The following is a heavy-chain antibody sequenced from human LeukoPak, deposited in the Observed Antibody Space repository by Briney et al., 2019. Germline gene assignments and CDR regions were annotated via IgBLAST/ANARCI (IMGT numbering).Heavy chain of an antibody. D-gene: IGHD4-17*01. CDR1: GYTFTSYG. CDR2: ISAYNGNT. J-gene: IGHJ3*02. CDR3: AVTRGGAVTTNAFDI. V-gene: IGHV1-18*01. Sequence: GASVKVSCKASGYTFTSYGISWVRQAPGQGLEWMGWISAYNGNTNYAQKLQGRVTMTTDTSTSTAYMELRSLRSDDTAVYYCAVTRGGAVTTNAFDIWGQGTMVTVSS.